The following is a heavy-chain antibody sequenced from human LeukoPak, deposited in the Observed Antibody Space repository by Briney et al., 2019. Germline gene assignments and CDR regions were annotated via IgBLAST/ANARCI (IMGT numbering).Heavy chain of an antibody. CDR1: VSTFTSYT. J-gene: IGHJ4*02. CDR3: ARNFDS. CDR2: ITSSSSTI. Sequence: PGGSLRLSCALSVSTFTSYTMNWVRQAPGKGREWVSYITSSSSTIYYADSVKGRFTMSRDNAENSLYLQMNSLRAEDTAVYYCARNFDSWGQGILVTVSS. V-gene: IGHV3-48*01. D-gene: IGHD2/OR15-2a*01.